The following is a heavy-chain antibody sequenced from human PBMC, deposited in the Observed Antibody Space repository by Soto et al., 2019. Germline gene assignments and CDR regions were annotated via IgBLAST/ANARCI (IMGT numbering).Heavy chain of an antibody. CDR3: ARSTYCNGGSCYPQY. J-gene: IGHJ4*02. CDR2: ISYDGSDR. D-gene: IGHD2-15*01. CDR1: GFTFSDYG. Sequence: LRLSCEGPGFTFSDYGFHWVRQAPGKGLEWVAMISYDGSDRYYRDSVQGRFTISRDDSKNTVFLQMSSLRTEDTAMYYCARSTYCNGGSCYPQYWGPGTLVTVSS. V-gene: IGHV3-30*03.